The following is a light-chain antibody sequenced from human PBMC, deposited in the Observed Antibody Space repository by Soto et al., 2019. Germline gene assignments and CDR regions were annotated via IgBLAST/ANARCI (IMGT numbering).Light chain of an antibody. Sequence: DIQMTQSPSTLSASVGDRVTITCRASQSISSWLAWYQQKPGKAPKLLIYDASSLESGVPSRFSGSASGTESTLTISSLKPDDFATYYCQQYNSYSTFGQGTKVDIK. V-gene: IGKV1-5*01. CDR3: QQYNSYST. CDR2: DAS. J-gene: IGKJ1*01. CDR1: QSISSW.